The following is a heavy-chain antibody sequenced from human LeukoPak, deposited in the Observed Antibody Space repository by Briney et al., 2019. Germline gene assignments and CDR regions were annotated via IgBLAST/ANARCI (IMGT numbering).Heavy chain of an antibody. CDR1: GDSVTNHQ. J-gene: IGHJ4*02. V-gene: IGHV4-59*02. CDR2: IHHSGST. D-gene: IGHD6-6*01. Sequence: PSETLSLTCTVSGDSVTNHQCSWVRQPPGKGLEWIAYIHHSGSTNYNPSLKNRVTISIDTSKNQFSLRLISVTAADTAVYYCARYPLAFDFWGQGILVTVSS. CDR3: ARYPLAFDF.